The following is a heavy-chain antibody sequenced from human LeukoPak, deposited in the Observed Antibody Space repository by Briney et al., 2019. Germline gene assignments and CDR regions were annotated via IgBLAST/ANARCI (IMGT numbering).Heavy chain of an antibody. Sequence: SQTLSLTCTVSGGSISSGGYYWSWIRQPPGKGLEWIGEINHSGSTNYNPSLMSRVTISVDTSKNQFSLKLSSVTAADTAVYYCARGLPYCGGDCPYYFDYWGQGTLVTVSS. V-gene: IGHV4-30-2*01. CDR2: INHSGST. CDR3: ARGLPYCGGDCPYYFDY. D-gene: IGHD2-21*02. J-gene: IGHJ4*02. CDR1: GGSISSGGYY.